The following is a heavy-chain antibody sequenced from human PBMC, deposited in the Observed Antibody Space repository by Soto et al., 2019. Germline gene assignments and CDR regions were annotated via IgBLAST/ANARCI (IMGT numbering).Heavy chain of an antibody. V-gene: IGHV4-59*01. D-gene: IGHD6-13*01. CDR1: GGSMIAYY. J-gene: IGHJ4*02. CDR3: ARVRGTAGKRYFDY. CDR2: TYYSGST. Sequence: SETLSLTCTVSGGSMIAYYWNWMRQPPGKGLQWIGYTYYSGSTTYNPSLKSRVTISVDSSKNQFSLKLDSVTPADTAVYYCARVRGTAGKRYFDYWGPGALVTVSS.